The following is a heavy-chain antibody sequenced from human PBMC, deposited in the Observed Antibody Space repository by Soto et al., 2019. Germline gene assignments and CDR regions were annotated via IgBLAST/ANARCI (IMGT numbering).Heavy chain of an antibody. CDR3: TTDGSFAQHV. V-gene: IGHV3-74*03. Sequence: GGSLSLCCAASGFTCTTTGLHWVRQAPGMGLVWVSHINNDGGVTTYADSVKGRFTISRNNAKNTVYLQMNSLRAEDTAVYYCTTDGSFAQHVWGQGIMVTVSS. D-gene: IGHD1-1*01. CDR1: GFTCTTTG. J-gene: IGHJ3*01. CDR2: INNDGGVT.